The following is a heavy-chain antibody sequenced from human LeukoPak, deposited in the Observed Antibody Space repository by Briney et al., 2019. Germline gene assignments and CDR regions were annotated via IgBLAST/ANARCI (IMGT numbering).Heavy chain of an antibody. CDR3: AREATWGEWYFDH. CDR2: IADDGGVK. CDR1: GITFSRHG. D-gene: IGHD3-3*01. J-gene: IGHJ4*02. V-gene: IGHV3-30*03. Sequence: PGGSLRLSCVASGITFSRHGMAWVRQAPGKGLEWVAVIADDGGVKQYADSVKGRFTVSRDNSKSTLYLQMNGLSVEDTAIYYCAREATWGEWYFDHWGQGTPVTVSS.